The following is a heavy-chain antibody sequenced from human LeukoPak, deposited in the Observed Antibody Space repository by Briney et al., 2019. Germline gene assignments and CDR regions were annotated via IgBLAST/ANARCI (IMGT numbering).Heavy chain of an antibody. J-gene: IGHJ4*02. V-gene: IGHV3-23*01. D-gene: IGHD2-15*01. CDR1: GFTFSSFD. CDR2: ISGSAGSK. CDR3: AKGSGAYAYLFDY. Sequence: GGSLRLSCSASGFTFSSFDMTWVRQAPGKGLEWVSGISGSAGSKDYADSVKARFTISRDNSKNTLYLQMSSLRADYTAVYYCAKGSGAYAYLFDYWGRGTLVTVSS.